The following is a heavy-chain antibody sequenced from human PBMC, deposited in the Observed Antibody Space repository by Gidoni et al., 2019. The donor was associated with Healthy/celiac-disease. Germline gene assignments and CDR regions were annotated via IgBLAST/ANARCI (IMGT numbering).Heavy chain of an antibody. CDR3: ARLGSSSWYSPDVLFDY. J-gene: IGHJ4*02. Sequence: EVQLVQSGAEVNKPGASLKISCQGSGYSFTSSWIGWVRQMPGKGLEWMGIIYPGDSDTRYSPSFQGQVTISADKSISTAYLQWSSLKASDTAMYYCARLGSSSWYSPDVLFDYWGQGTLVTVSS. D-gene: IGHD6-13*01. CDR2: IYPGDSDT. V-gene: IGHV5-51*01. CDR1: GYSFTSSW.